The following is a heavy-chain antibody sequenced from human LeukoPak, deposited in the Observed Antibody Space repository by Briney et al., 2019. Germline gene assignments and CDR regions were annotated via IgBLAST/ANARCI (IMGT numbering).Heavy chain of an antibody. D-gene: IGHD6-13*01. CDR2: INPTSGGT. CDR3: ARSIAAAPRPDY. Sequence: GASVKVSCKASGYTFTGYYMHWVRQAPGQGLEWMGWINPTSGGTNYAQKFPGWVTMTTDTSISTAYMELSRLRPDDTAVYYCARSIAAAPRPDYWGQGTLVTVSS. CDR1: GYTFTGYY. J-gene: IGHJ4*02. V-gene: IGHV1-2*04.